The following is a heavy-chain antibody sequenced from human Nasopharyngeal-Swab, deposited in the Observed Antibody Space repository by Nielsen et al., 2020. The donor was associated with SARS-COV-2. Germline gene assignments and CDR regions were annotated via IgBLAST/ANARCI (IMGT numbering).Heavy chain of an antibody. CDR2: IYYSGST. J-gene: IGHJ4*02. CDR1: GGSISSSSYY. D-gene: IGHD6-19*01. CDR3: ARRRGSRGWYYFDY. Sequence: SETLSLTCTVFGGSISSSSYYWGWIRQPPGKGLEWIGSIYYSGSTYYNPSLKSRVTISVDTAKNQFSQKLSSVTAADTAVYYCARRRGSRGWYYFDYWGQGTLVTVSS. V-gene: IGHV4-39*01.